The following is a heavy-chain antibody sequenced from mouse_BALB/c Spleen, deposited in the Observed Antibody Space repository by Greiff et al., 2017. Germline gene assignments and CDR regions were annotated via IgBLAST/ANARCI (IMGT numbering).Heavy chain of an antibody. J-gene: IGHJ2*01. Sequence: EVQLVESGGGLVKPGGSLKLSCAASGFAFSSYDMSWVRQTPEKRLEWVAYISSGGGSTYYPDTVKGRFTISRDNAKNTLYLQMSSLKSEDTAMYYCARLSTGSDYWGQGTTLTVSS. V-gene: IGHV5-12-1*01. CDR3: ARLSTGSDY. CDR1: GFAFSSYD. D-gene: IGHD4-1*02. CDR2: ISSGGGST.